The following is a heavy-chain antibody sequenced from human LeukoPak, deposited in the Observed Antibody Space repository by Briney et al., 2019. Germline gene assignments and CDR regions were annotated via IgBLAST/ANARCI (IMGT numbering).Heavy chain of an antibody. CDR2: IYYSGGT. CDR1: GGSISSSSYY. CDR3: ARHQIAGPFDY. J-gene: IGHJ4*02. D-gene: IGHD2-21*01. V-gene: IGHV4-39*01. Sequence: SETLSLTCTVSGGSISSSSYYWGWIRQPPGKGLEWLGSIYYSGGTYYNPSLKSRVTISVDTSKNQFSLRLSSVTAADTAVYYCARHQIAGPFDYWGQGTLVTVSS.